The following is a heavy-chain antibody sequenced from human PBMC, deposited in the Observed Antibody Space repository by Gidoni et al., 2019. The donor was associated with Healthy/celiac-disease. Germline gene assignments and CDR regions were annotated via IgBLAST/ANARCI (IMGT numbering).Heavy chain of an antibody. CDR1: GFTFSSYS. J-gene: IGHJ4*02. Sequence: EVQLVESGGGLVKPGGSLRLSCAASGFTFSSYSMNWVRQARGKGLEWVSSISSSSSYIYYADSVKGRFTISRDNAKNSLYLQMNSLRAEDTAVYYCARGNYYGSVAGEYWGQGTLVTVSS. CDR2: ISSSSSYI. V-gene: IGHV3-21*01. D-gene: IGHD3-10*01. CDR3: ARGNYYGSVAGEY.